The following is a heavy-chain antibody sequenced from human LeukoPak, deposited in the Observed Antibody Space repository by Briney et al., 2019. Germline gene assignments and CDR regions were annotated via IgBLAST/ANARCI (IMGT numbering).Heavy chain of an antibody. J-gene: IGHJ5*01. Sequence: AAAKVSSMHSLYTFTTYGISCVRPAPPQGLGRMGWISAYNVNTNYTQKLQGRVTMTIDTSTSTAYMEVRSLRSEDAAVYYCARDYSGFGELFGNWFDSWGQGTRVTVSS. CDR1: LYTFTTYG. CDR3: ARDYSGFGELFGNWFDS. CDR2: ISAYNVNT. V-gene: IGHV1-18*04. D-gene: IGHD3-10*01.